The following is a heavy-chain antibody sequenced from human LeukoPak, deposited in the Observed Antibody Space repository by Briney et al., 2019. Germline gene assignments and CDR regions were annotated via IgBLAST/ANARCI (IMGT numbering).Heavy chain of an antibody. CDR2: ISGSGGST. CDR1: GFTFSSYA. CDR3: ANPPVAGTVFYYGY. D-gene: IGHD6-19*01. V-gene: IGHV3-23*01. J-gene: IGHJ4*02. Sequence: QPGGSLRLSCAASGFTFSSYAMSWVRQVPGKGLEWVSAISGSGGSTYYADSVKGRFTISRDNSKNTLYLQMNSLRAEDTAVYYCANPPVAGTVFYYGYWGQGTLVTVSS.